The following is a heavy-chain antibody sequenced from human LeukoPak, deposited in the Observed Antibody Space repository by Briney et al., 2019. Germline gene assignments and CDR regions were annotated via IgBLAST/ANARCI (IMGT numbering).Heavy chain of an antibody. D-gene: IGHD1-26*01. CDR1: GGSFSVYY. J-gene: IGHJ3*02. Sequence: SETLSLTCAVYGGSFSVYYWTWIRQPPGKGLEWIGEINHRGSTNHNPSLKSRVTISVDTSKNQFSLKLSSVTAADTAVYYCARAWGGATSGIDAFDIWGQGTMVTVSS. CDR2: INHRGST. V-gene: IGHV4-34*01. CDR3: ARAWGGATSGIDAFDI.